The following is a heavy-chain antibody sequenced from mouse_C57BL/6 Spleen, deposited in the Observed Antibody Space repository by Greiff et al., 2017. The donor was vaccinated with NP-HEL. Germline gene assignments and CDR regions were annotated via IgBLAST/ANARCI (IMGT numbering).Heavy chain of an antibody. Sequence: QVQLQQSGAELVRPGASVTLSCKASGYTFTDYEMHWVKQTPVHGLEWIGAIDPETGGTAYNQKFKGKAILTADKSSSTAYMELRSLTSEDSAVYYCTAYGSSRYWYFDVWGTGTTVTVSS. CDR2: IDPETGGT. CDR3: TAYGSSRYWYFDV. D-gene: IGHD1-1*01. V-gene: IGHV1-15*01. CDR1: GYTFTDYE. J-gene: IGHJ1*03.